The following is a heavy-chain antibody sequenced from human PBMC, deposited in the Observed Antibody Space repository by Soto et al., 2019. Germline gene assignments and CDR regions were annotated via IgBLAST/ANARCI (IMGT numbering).Heavy chain of an antibody. CDR3: ARDRASGRFGY. D-gene: IGHD1-26*01. CDR1: GYNFNSQS. CDR2: INANTGNP. Sequence: QVQLVQSGSESMQPGASVKVSCKGSGYNFNSQSITWLLQAPGQGLEWMGGINANTGNPTYEQGFTGRFVFSVDTSGSTVYLQSFSLKADDSAFYYWARDRASGRFGYWGQGTLVTVSS. J-gene: IGHJ4*02. V-gene: IGHV7-4-1*01.